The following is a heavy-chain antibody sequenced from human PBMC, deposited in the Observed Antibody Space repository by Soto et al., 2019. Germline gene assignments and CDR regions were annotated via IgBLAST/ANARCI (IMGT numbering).Heavy chain of an antibody. CDR1: GFTLSFYW. Sequence: QLVESGGGLVQPGGSLRLSCAASGFTLSFYWMILVRQAPGKGLERVANIKQDGSETYYADSVKGRFTISRDNAKNSLYLQMNSLRGEVTAVYYCARETSAVSHWGRGALVPVSS. V-gene: IGHV3-7*01. CDR3: ARETSAVSH. CDR2: IKQDGSET. J-gene: IGHJ4*02.